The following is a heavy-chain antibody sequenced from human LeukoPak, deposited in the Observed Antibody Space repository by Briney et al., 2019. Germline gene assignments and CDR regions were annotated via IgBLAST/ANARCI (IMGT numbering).Heavy chain of an antibody. CDR2: VSWNSGSI. D-gene: IGHD6-25*01. V-gene: IGHV3-9*01. CDR3: AKVGDRSGFDY. Sequence: PGGSLRLSCAASGFTFDDYAMHWVRRAPGKGLEWVSGVSWNSGSIGYADSVKGRFTICRDNAKNSLYLQMNSLSAEATALYYCAKVGDRSGFDYWGQGSLVTASS. J-gene: IGHJ4*02. CDR1: GFTFDDYA.